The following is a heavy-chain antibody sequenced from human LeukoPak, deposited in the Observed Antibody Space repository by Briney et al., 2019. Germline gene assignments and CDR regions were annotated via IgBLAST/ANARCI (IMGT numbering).Heavy chain of an antibody. CDR2: IYYSGGT. CDR3: ARDSRGSSGAFDI. CDR1: GGSISSGDYY. J-gene: IGHJ3*02. Sequence: SQTLSLTCTVSGGSISSGDYYWSWIRQPPGKGLEWIGYIYYSGGTYHNPSLKSRVTISVDTSKNQFSLKLSSVTAADTAVYYCARDSRGSSGAFDIWGQGTMVTVSS. V-gene: IGHV4-30-4*08. D-gene: IGHD2-21*01.